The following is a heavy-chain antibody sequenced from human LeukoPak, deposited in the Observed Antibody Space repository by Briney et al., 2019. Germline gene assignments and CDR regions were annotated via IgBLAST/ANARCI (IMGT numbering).Heavy chain of an antibody. CDR3: AREMDPGVNEYYFDY. J-gene: IGHJ4*02. Sequence: SETLSLTCTVSGGSISSGSYYWNWIRQPAGKGLEWIGRIYTSGSTNYNPSLKGRVTISVDTSKNQFSLKLSSVTAADTAVYYCAREMDPGVNEYYFDYWGQGTLVTVSS. V-gene: IGHV4-61*02. CDR2: IYTSGST. D-gene: IGHD3-10*01. CDR1: GGSISSGSYY.